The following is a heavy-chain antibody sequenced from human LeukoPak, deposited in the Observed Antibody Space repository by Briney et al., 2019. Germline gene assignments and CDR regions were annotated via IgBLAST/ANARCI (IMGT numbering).Heavy chain of an antibody. D-gene: IGHD4-23*01. CDR1: GGSISSGDYY. CDR2: IYYSGST. CDR3: ARWESLRGSRTFDI. Sequence: SETLSLTCTVSGGSISSGDYYWSWIRQPPGKGLEWIGYIYYSGSTNYNPSLKSRVTISVDTSKNQFSLKLSSVTAADTALYYCARWESLRGSRTFDIWGQGTMVTVSS. J-gene: IGHJ3*02. V-gene: IGHV4-61*08.